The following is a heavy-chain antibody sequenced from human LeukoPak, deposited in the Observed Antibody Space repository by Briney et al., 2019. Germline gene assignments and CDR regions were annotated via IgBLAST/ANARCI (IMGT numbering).Heavy chain of an antibody. CDR1: NDSISSGDYY. Sequence: SETLSLTCTVSNDSISSGDYYWNWIRQPPGKGLEWIGYIFHRGGTSYNPSLKSRILFSVDTSKNQFSLKLSSVTAADTAVYYCARRRRIAGVGTDGLDVWGQGTTVTVSS. CDR3: ARRRRIAGVGTDGLDV. CDR2: IFHRGGT. D-gene: IGHD6-13*01. V-gene: IGHV4-30-4*01. J-gene: IGHJ3*01.